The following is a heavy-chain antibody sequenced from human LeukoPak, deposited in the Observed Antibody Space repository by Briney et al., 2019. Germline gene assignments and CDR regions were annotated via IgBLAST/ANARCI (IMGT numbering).Heavy chain of an antibody. CDR2: ISWNSGSI. CDR3: AKDYGSGSYGGRFYYYYGMDV. CDR1: GFTYDDYA. D-gene: IGHD3-10*01. J-gene: IGHJ6*02. Sequence: GGSLRLSCAASGFTYDDYAMHWVRQAPGKGLEWVSGISWNSGSIGYADSVKGRFTISRDNAKNSLYLQMNSLRAEDTALYYCAKDYGSGSYGGRFYYYYGMDVWGQGTTVTVSS. V-gene: IGHV3-9*01.